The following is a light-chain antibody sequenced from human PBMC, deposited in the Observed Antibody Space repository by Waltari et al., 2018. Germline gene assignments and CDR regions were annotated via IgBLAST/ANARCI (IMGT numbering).Light chain of an antibody. CDR1: SSNIGAGYD. Sequence: QSVLAQPPSVSGAPGQRVTISCTGRSSNIGAGYDVHWYQKLPGTAPKLLIYGDTNRPSGVPDRFSGSKSGTSASLAIIGLQAEDEADYYCQSYDNSLSTSVVFGGGTKLTVL. V-gene: IGLV1-40*01. CDR3: QSYDNSLSTSVV. CDR2: GDT. J-gene: IGLJ2*01.